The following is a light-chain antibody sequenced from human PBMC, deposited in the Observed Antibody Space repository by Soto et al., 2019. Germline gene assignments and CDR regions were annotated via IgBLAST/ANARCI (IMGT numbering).Light chain of an antibody. CDR1: QSVSSY. V-gene: IGKV3-11*01. J-gene: IGKJ4*01. CDR3: QHRSSWPLT. CDR2: GAS. Sequence: EVVLTQSPATLSLSPGERATLSCRASQSVSSYLAWYQQKPGQAPRLLIFGASNRATGIPARFSGSGSGTDFTLTIRSLEPEDFAVYYCQHRSSWPLTFGGGTKVEIK.